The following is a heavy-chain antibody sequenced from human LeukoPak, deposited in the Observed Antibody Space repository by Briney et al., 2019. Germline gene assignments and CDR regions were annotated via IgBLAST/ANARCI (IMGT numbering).Heavy chain of an antibody. Sequence: PSQTLSLTCTVSGGSISSGSYYWSWIRQPAGKGLEWIGRIYTSGSTNYNPSLKSRLTISVEMSKHQFSLTLSPVPAAATAVYYGARDGPIYDSSRSWAFDNWGQGTMVTVSS. CDR1: GGSISSGSYY. CDR3: ARDGPIYDSSRSWAFDN. V-gene: IGHV4-61*02. D-gene: IGHD3-22*01. J-gene: IGHJ3*02. CDR2: IYTSGST.